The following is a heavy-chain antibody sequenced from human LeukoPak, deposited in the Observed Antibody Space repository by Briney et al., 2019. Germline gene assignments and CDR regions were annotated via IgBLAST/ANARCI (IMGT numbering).Heavy chain of an antibody. CDR2: ISYDGSNK. CDR1: GFTFSSYG. J-gene: IGHJ4*02. CDR3: ARLYSGYDPTRYDY. D-gene: IGHD5-12*01. Sequence: GGSLRLSCAASGFTFSSYGMHWVRQAPGKGLEWVAVISYDGSNKYYADSVKGRFTISRDNSKNTLYLQMNSLRAEDTAVYYCARLYSGYDPTRYDYWGQGTLVTVSS. V-gene: IGHV3-30*03.